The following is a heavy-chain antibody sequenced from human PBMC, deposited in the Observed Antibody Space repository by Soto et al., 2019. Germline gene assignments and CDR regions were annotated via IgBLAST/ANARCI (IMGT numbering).Heavy chain of an antibody. Sequence: QVQLVESGGGLVKPGGSLRLSCAASGFTFSDYYMSWIRQAPGKGLEWVSYISSSGSTIYYAHTVKGRFTISRDNAKNSQYLQMNSLRAEDTAVYYCAGVGDEWGYYYYMDVWGKGPTVTVSS. CDR3: AGVGDEWGYYYYMDV. CDR2: ISSSGSTI. V-gene: IGHV3-11*01. D-gene: IGHD3-16*01. CDR1: GFTFSDYY. J-gene: IGHJ6*03.